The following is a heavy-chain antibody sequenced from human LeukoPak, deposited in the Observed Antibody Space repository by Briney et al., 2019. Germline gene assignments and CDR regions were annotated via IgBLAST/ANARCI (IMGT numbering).Heavy chain of an antibody. CDR2: ISSSSSYI. V-gene: IGHV3-21*01. D-gene: IGHD6-19*01. Sequence: GGSLRLSCAASGFTFSSYSMNWVRQAPGKGLEWVSSISSSSSYIYYADSVKGRFTISRDNAKNSLYLQKNSLRAEDTAVYYCARAPVPGIAVAATAGYWGQGTLVTVSS. CDR1: GFTFSSYS. J-gene: IGHJ4*02. CDR3: ARAPVPGIAVAATAGY.